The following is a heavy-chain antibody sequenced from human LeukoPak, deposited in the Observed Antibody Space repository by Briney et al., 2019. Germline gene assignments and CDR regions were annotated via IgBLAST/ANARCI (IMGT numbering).Heavy chain of an antibody. D-gene: IGHD3-22*01. Sequence: SETLSLTCAVYGGSFSGYYWSWIRQPPGKGLEWIGEINHSGSTNYNPSLKSRVTISVDTSKNQSFLKLSSVTAADTAVYYCARDGDYYDSSDRQDAFDYWGQGTLVTVSS. CDR1: GGSFSGYY. J-gene: IGHJ4*02. CDR2: INHSGST. CDR3: ARDGDYYDSSDRQDAFDY. V-gene: IGHV4-34*01.